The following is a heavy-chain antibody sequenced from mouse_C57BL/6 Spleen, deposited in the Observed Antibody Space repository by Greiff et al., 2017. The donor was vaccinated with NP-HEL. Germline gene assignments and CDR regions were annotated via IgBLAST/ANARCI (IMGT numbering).Heavy chain of an antibody. CDR2: ISSGSSTI. CDR3: ARYSNYASYYFDY. Sequence: EVQVVESGGGLVKPGGSLKLSCAASGFTFSDYGMHWVRQAPEKGLEWVAYISSGSSTIYYADTVKGRFTISRDNAKNTLFLQMTSLRSEDTAMYYCARYSNYASYYFDYWGQGTTLTVSS. CDR1: GFTFSDYG. V-gene: IGHV5-17*01. J-gene: IGHJ2*01. D-gene: IGHD2-5*01.